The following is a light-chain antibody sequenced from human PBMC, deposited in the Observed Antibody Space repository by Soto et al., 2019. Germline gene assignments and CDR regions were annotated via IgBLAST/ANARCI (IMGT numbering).Light chain of an antibody. CDR2: DVS. V-gene: IGLV2-11*01. CDR1: NSDVGGYNY. J-gene: IGLJ3*02. Sequence: QSALTQPRSVSGSPGQSVTISCTGTNSDVGGYNYVSWYQQHPGKAPKLMIYDVSKRPSGVPDRFSGSKSGNTASLTISGLQAEDKADYYCCSYAGSYSWVFGGGTKVTVL. CDR3: CSYAGSYSWV.